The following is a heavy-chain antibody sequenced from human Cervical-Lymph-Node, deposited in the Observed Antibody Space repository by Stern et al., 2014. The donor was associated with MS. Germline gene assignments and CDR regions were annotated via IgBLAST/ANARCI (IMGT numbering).Heavy chain of an antibody. J-gene: IGHJ5*02. Sequence: VQLVQSGAEVKKPGASVKVSCKASGYTFTDYYMHWVRQAPGQGLEWMGRINPNSGGTNYAQKFQGRVTMTRDTSISTAYMELSRLRSDDTAVYYCAREGTFSGVVIIGWFDPWGQGTLVTVSS. CDR1: GYTFTDYY. CDR3: AREGTFSGVVIIGWFDP. V-gene: IGHV1-2*06. CDR2: INPNSGGT. D-gene: IGHD3-3*01.